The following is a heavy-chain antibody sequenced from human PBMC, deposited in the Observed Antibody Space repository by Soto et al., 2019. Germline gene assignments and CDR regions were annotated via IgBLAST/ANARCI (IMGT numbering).Heavy chain of an antibody. Sequence: GGSLRLSCAASGFIFTRYSMNWVRQAPGKGLEWVSSISSTTNYIYYGDSMKGRVTISRDNAKNSLYLEMNSLRAEDTAVYYCARESEDLTSNFDYWGQGTLVTVSS. V-gene: IGHV3-21*06. J-gene: IGHJ4*02. CDR3: ARESEDLTSNFDY. CDR2: ISSTTNYI. CDR1: GFIFTRYS.